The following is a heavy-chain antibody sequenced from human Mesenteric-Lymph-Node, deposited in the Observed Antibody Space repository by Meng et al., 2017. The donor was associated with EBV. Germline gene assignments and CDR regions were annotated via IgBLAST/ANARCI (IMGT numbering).Heavy chain of an antibody. CDR2: VHHSGLT. Sequence: QSQLQEAGSGLVKPSQTLSLTCTVSGGSVNSGGYSWSWIRQSPEKGLEWIGYVHHSGLTYYNPSLETRVIISLERSKNQFSLKLTSVTAADTAVYYCAGGDYVNQFNYWGQGTLVTVSS. CDR3: AGGDYVNQFNY. D-gene: IGHD4-17*01. J-gene: IGHJ4*02. CDR1: GGSVNSGGYS. V-gene: IGHV4-30-2*06.